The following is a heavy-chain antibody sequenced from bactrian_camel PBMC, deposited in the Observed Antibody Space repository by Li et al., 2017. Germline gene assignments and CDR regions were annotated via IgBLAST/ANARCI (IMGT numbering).Heavy chain of an antibody. CDR2: INAGGWST. J-gene: IGHJ4*01. Sequence: HVQLVESGGGLVQPGGSLRLTCAASGFTFRSYAMYWVRQAPGKGLEWVSAINAGGWSTYYADSVKGRFTVSQDTAENMVYLQMNNLKPVDTGTYVCATHSRRNFYKCDSWRQRGLDHWGQGTQVTVS. D-gene: IGHD6*01. CDR3: ATHSRRNFYKCDSWRQRGLDH. V-gene: IGHV3S1*01. CDR1: GFTFRSYA.